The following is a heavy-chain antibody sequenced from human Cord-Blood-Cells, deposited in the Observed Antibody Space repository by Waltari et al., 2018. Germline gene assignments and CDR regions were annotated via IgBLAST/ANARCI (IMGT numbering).Heavy chain of an antibody. J-gene: IGHJ4*02. CDR2: ISYDGSNK. CDR3: ASTPRAAGDY. D-gene: IGHD6-13*01. Sequence: QVQLVEAGGGVVQPGRSLRLCCAASGFTFSSYAMHGVRQAPGKGLEWVAVISYDGSNKYYADSVKGRFTISRDNSKNTLYLQMNSLRAEDTAVYYCASTPRAAGDYWGQGTLVTVSS. CDR1: GFTFSSYA. V-gene: IGHV3-30*04.